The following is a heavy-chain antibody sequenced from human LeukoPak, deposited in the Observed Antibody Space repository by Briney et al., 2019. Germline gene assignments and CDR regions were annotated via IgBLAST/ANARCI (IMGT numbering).Heavy chain of an antibody. D-gene: IGHD1-26*01. J-gene: IGHJ3*02. V-gene: IGHV3-30-3*01. CDR3: ARASGAPGAFDI. CDR2: ISYDGSNK. CDR1: GFTFSSYA. Sequence: GRSLRLSCAASGFTFSSYAMHWVRQAPGKGLEWVAVISYDGSNKYYADSVKGRFTISRDNSKNTLYLQMNSLRAEDTAVYYCARASGAPGAFDIWGQGTMVTVSS.